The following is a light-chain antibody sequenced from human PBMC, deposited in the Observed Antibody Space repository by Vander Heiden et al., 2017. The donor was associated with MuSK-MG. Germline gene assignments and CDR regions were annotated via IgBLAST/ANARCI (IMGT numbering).Light chain of an antibody. V-gene: IGKV4-1*01. Sequence: DIVMTQSPDSLAVSLGERATINCKSSQSVLYSSNNKNYLAWYQQKPGQPPKLLIYWASTRESGVPNRFSGSGYGTDFTLTISSLQAEDVAVYYCHQYYSHPLFTFGHGTKVDIK. CDR3: HQYYSHPLFT. CDR2: WAS. CDR1: QSVLYSSNNKNY. J-gene: IGKJ3*01.